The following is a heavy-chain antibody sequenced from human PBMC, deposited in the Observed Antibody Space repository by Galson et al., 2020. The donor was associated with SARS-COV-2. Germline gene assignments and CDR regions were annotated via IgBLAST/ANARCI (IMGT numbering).Heavy chain of an antibody. J-gene: IGHJ4*02. CDR1: GFTFSSYG. D-gene: IGHD4-4*01. CDR2: IWYDGSNK. Sequence: GGSLSLSCAASGFTFSSYGMHWVRQAPGKGLEWVAVIWYDGSNKYYADSVKGRFTISRDNSKNTLYLQMNSLRAEDTAVYYCARGDDYSNPFDYWGQGTLVTVSS. CDR3: ARGDDYSNPFDY. V-gene: IGHV3-33*01.